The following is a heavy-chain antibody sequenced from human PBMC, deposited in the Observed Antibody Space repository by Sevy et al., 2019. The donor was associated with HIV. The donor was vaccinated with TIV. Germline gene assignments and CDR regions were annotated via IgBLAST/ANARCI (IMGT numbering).Heavy chain of an antibody. CDR3: ARDQLVVAAPCWFDP. J-gene: IGHJ5*02. CDR2: ISSSSSYI. Sequence: GGSLRLSCAASGFTFSSYSMNWVRQAPGKGLEWVSSISSSSSYIYYADSVKGRFTISRDNAKNSLYLQMNSLRAEDTAGYYCARDQLVVAAPCWFDPWGQGTLVTVSS. CDR1: GFTFSSYS. D-gene: IGHD2-15*01. V-gene: IGHV3-21*01.